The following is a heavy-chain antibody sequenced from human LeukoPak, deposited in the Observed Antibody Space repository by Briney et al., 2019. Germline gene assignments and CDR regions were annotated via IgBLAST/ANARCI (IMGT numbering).Heavy chain of an antibody. V-gene: IGHV3-53*01. CDR2: MYSGGNT. J-gene: IGHJ4*02. CDR3: ARGIGSTVFFDH. D-gene: IGHD4-11*01. Sequence: GGSLRLSCAASGITVSSNYMSWVRQAPGKGLEWVSVMYSGGNTYYADSVKGRFTISRDKSKNTLYHQMNSLRAEDTAVYYCARGIGSTVFFDHWGQGTLVTVSS. CDR1: GITVSSNY.